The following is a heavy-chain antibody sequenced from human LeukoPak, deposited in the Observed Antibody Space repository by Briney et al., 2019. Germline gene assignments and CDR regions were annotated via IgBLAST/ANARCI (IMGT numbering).Heavy chain of an antibody. V-gene: IGHV4-59*02. J-gene: IGHJ4*02. Sequence: SETLSLTCTVSGNSVSGYYWTWIRQPPGKGLEWIGYLYYSGSTNYNPSLKSRVTISVDTSKNQFSLKLTSVTAADTAVYFCARVKGITVVRGVIIKTYYFDYWGQGTLVTVSS. D-gene: IGHD3-10*01. CDR3: ARVKGITVVRGVIIKTYYFDY. CDR1: GNSVSGYY. CDR2: LYYSGST.